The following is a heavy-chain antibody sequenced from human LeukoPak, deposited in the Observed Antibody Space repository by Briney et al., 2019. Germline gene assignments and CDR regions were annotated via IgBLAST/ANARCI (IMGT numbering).Heavy chain of an antibody. V-gene: IGHV3-21*04. J-gene: IGHJ3*02. Sequence: GGSLRLSCAASGFTFSSYSMNWVRQAPGKGLEWVSSISSSSSYIYYADSVKGRFTISRDNAKNSLYLQMNSLRAEDTALYYCAKDRERITMIVVVAFDIWGQGTMVTVSS. D-gene: IGHD3-22*01. CDR2: ISSSSSYI. CDR3: AKDRERITMIVVVAFDI. CDR1: GFTFSSYS.